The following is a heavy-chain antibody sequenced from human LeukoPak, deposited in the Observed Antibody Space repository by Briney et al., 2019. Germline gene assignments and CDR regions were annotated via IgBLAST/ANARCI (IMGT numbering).Heavy chain of an antibody. Sequence: TGGSLRLSCAASGFTFSSYAMSWVRQAPGKGLEWVSAISGSGGSTYYADSVKGRFTISRDNSKNTLYLQMNSLRAEDTAVYYCAKGLSRERGAFDIWGQGTMVTVSS. CDR3: AKGLSRERGAFDI. V-gene: IGHV3-23*01. CDR1: GFTFSSYA. D-gene: IGHD1-1*01. J-gene: IGHJ3*02. CDR2: ISGSGGST.